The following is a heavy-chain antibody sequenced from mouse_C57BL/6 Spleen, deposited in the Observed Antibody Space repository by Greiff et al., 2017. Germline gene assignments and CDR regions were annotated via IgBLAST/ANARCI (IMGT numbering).Heavy chain of an antibody. V-gene: IGHV1-54*01. CDR3: AREGDGYYG. D-gene: IGHD2-3*01. J-gene: IGHJ4*01. CDR1: GYAFTNYL. CDR2: INPGSGGT. Sequence: VQLQQSGAELVRPGTSVKVSCKASGYAFTNYLIEWVKQRPGQGLEWIGVINPGSGGTNYNEKFKGKATLTADKSSSTAYMQLSSLTSEDSAVYFCAREGDGYYGWGQGTSVTVSS.